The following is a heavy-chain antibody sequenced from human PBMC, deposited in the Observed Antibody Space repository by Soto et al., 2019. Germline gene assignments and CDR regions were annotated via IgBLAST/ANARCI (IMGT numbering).Heavy chain of an antibody. Sequence: QVQLVQSGTEVKKPGSSVKVSCKASGGTFSSYAVSWVRQAPGQGPEWMGGFIPIFGTANYAQKFQGRVTITADGSTSTAYMELSSLRSEDTAVYYCARGRYGSGNYYFDYWGQGTLVTVSS. V-gene: IGHV1-69*12. CDR2: FIPIFGTA. J-gene: IGHJ4*02. CDR1: GGTFSSYA. CDR3: ARGRYGSGNYYFDY. D-gene: IGHD3-10*01.